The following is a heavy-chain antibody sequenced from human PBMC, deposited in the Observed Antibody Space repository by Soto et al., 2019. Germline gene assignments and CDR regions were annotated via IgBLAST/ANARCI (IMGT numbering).Heavy chain of an antibody. CDR3: AQDLSARPYYYCGMDG. V-gene: IGHV3-30*18. D-gene: IGHD3-16*02. CDR1: ELPLRSYS. Sequence: MRDSYVASELPLRSYSRCRARPPRGKGLEWVAVISYDGSNKYYAGSVKGRFTISRDNSKNTRYLQMNSLRAEDTAVYYCAQDLSARPYYYCGMDGWGHGTTV. J-gene: IGHJ6*02. CDR2: ISYDGSNK.